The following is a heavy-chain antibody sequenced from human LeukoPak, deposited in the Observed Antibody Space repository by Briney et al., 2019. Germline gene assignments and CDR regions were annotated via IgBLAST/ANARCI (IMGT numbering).Heavy chain of an antibody. CDR2: IYYSGST. J-gene: IGHJ4*02. CDR3: ARDPSGYDSGFDY. CDR1: GGSISSGGYY. V-gene: IGHV4-31*03. D-gene: IGHD5-12*01. Sequence: SQTLSLPCTVSGGSISSGGYYWSWIRQHPGKGLEWIGYIYYSGSTYYNPSLKSRVTISVDTSKNQFSLKLSSVTAADTAVYYCARDPSGYDSGFDYWGQGGLSTVSS.